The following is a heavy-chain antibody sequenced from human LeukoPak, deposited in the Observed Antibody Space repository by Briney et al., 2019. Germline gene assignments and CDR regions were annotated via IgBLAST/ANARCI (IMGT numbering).Heavy chain of an antibody. CDR2: ISYSGPHM. CDR3: ASNDYRDEGIDS. V-gene: IGHV3-21*01. J-gene: IGHJ4*02. Sequence: GGSLRLSCAASGFAFSRYSMNWVRQAPGKGLEWVSSISYSGPHMFYADSVRGRFTISRDNAENSLFLQMNSLRAEDTAVYFCASNDYRDEGIDSWGQGTWSPSPQ. D-gene: IGHD4-17*01. CDR1: GFAFSRYS.